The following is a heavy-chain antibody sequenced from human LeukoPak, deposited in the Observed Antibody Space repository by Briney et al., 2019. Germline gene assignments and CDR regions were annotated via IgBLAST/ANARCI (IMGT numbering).Heavy chain of an antibody. V-gene: IGHV4-39*01. Sequence: KTSETLSLTCTVSGGSISSSSYYWGWIRQPPGKGLEWIGSIYYSGSTYYNPSLKSRVTISVDTSKNQFSLKLSSVTAAGTAVYYCARHGRDGDYVAYWGQGTLVTVSS. D-gene: IGHD4-17*01. J-gene: IGHJ4*02. CDR3: ARHGRDGDYVAY. CDR2: IYYSGST. CDR1: GGSISSSSYY.